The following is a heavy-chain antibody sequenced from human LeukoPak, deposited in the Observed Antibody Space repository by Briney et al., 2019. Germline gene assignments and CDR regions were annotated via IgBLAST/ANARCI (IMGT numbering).Heavy chain of an antibody. CDR3: ACTKYYYDSSGYYTIDY. CDR1: GGSISSYY. D-gene: IGHD3-22*01. Sequence: SETLSLTCTVSGGSISSYYWSWIRQPPGKGLEWIGRIYTSGSTNYNPSLKSRVTMSVDTSKNQFSLKLSSVTAADTAVYYCACTKYYYDSSGYYTIDYWGQGTLVTVSS. V-gene: IGHV4-4*07. J-gene: IGHJ4*02. CDR2: IYTSGST.